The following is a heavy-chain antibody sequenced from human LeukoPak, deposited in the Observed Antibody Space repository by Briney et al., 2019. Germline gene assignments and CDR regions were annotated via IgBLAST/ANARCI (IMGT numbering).Heavy chain of an antibody. CDR3: ASPKMGGYFDY. CDR1: GFTVSNNY. CDR2: INSDGSST. V-gene: IGHV3-74*01. Sequence: GGSLRLSCAASGFTVSNNYMSWVRQAPGKGLVWVSRINSDGSSTNYADSVRGRFTISRDNAKNTLYLQMNSLRAEDTAVYYCASPKMGGYFDYWGQGTLVTVSS. D-gene: IGHD1-26*01. J-gene: IGHJ4*02.